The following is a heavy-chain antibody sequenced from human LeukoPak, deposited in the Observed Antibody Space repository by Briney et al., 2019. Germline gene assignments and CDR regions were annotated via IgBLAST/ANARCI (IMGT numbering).Heavy chain of an antibody. V-gene: IGHV4-59*01. J-gene: IGHJ4*02. Sequence: SETLSLTCTVSGGSISSYYWSWNRQPPGKGLEWIGYIYYSGSTNYNPSLKSRVTISVDTSKNQFSLKLSSVTAADTAVYYCARAHYVFWSGYYIGGGYFDYWGQGTLVTVSS. CDR3: ARAHYVFWSGYYIGGGYFDY. CDR2: IYYSGST. D-gene: IGHD3-3*01. CDR1: GGSISSYY.